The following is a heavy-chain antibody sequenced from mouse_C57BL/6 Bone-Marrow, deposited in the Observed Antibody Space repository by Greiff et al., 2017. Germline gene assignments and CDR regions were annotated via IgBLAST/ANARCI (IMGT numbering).Heavy chain of an antibody. CDR2: IYPGGGYT. CDR3: ARRGPGDFDY. J-gene: IGHJ2*01. Sequence: VQLQQSGAELVRPGTSVKMSCKASGYTFTNYWIGWAKQRPGHGLEWIGDIYPGGGYTNYNEKFKGKATLTADKSSSTAYMQFSSLTSEDSAIYYCARRGPGDFDYWGQGTTLTVSS. CDR1: GYTFTNYW. D-gene: IGHD3-3*01. V-gene: IGHV1-63*01.